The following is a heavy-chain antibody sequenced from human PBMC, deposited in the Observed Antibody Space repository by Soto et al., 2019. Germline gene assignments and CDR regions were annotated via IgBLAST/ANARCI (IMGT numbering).Heavy chain of an antibody. V-gene: IGHV4-39*01. CDR2: IYYSGST. D-gene: IGHD2-2*01. Sequence: QLQLQESGPGLVKPSETLSLTCTVSGGSISSSSYFWGWIRQPPGKGLEWIGSIYYSGSTYYNPSLKGRVTVPVDTSKNQFSRKLSSLPAADTAVYYCASHPSTFWSAPWGQGTLVTFPS. J-gene: IGHJ5*02. CDR3: ASHPSTFWSAP. CDR1: GGSISSSSYF.